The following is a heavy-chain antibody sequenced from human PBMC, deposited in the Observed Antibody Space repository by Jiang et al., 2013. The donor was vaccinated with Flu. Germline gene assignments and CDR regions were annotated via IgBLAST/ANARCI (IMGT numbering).Heavy chain of an antibody. Sequence: GAEVKKPGESLKISCKGSEYSFTSYWIGWVRQMPGKGLEWMGIIYPGDSDTRYSPSFQGQVTISADKSISTAYLQWSSLKASDTAMYYCARLILVVTGTTGYLDYWGQGTLVTVSS. CDR2: IYPGDSDT. V-gene: IGHV5-51*01. J-gene: IGHJ4*02. CDR1: EYSFTSYW. D-gene: IGHD1-20*01. CDR3: ARLILVVTGTTGYLDY.